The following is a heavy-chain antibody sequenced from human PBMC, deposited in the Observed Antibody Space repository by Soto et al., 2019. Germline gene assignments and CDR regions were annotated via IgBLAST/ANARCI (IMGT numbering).Heavy chain of an antibody. V-gene: IGHV4-59*01. CDR2: IYYSGST. Sequence: SETLSLTCTVSGGSISSYYWSWIRQPPGKGLEWIGYIYYSGSTNYNPSLKSRVTISVDTSKNQLSLKLSSVTAADTAVYYCARARYNWNDFDYWGQGTLVTVSS. CDR3: ARARYNWNDFDY. D-gene: IGHD1-20*01. CDR1: GGSISSYY. J-gene: IGHJ4*02.